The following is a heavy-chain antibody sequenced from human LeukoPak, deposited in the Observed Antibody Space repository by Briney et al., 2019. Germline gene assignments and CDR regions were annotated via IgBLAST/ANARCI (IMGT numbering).Heavy chain of an antibody. V-gene: IGHV3-7*03. CDR2: IKEDGSEK. CDR1: XFTFSDFW. Sequence: SLRLXCAASXFTFSDFWMSWVRQAPGKGLEWVANIKEDGSEKNCVDSVKGRFTISRDNAKNSLYLQMNSLRAEDTAVYYCARDAKWFDPWGQGTLVTVSS. CDR3: ARDAKWFDP. J-gene: IGHJ5*02.